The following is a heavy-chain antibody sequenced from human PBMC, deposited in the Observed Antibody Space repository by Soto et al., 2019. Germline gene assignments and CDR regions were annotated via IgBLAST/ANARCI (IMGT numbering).Heavy chain of an antibody. CDR1: GYTFTSYD. CDR3: ASGRAAVYYYGMDV. CDR2: MNPNSGNT. D-gene: IGHD6-13*01. V-gene: IGHV1-8*01. J-gene: IGHJ6*02. Sequence: ASVKVSCKASGYTFTSYDINWVRQATGQGLEWMGWMNPNSGNTGYAQKFQGRVTMTRNTSISTAYMELSSLRSEDTAVYYCASGRAAVYYYGMDVWGQGTTVTVSS.